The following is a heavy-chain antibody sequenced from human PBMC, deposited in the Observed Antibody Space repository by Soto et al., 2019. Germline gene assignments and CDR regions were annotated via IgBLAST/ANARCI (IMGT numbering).Heavy chain of an antibody. Sequence: EVQLVETGGGLIQPGGSLRLSCAASGFTVSNTYMTWVRQPPGKGLECVSVIYTAGGTNYADSVKGRFIISRDNSKNTLYLQMNSLRAEYTAVYYCARALPVAKGGFDPWGQGTLVTVS. V-gene: IGHV3-53*02. J-gene: IGHJ5*02. CDR1: GFTVSNTY. CDR3: ARALPVAKGGFDP. CDR2: IYTAGGT. D-gene: IGHD2-2*01.